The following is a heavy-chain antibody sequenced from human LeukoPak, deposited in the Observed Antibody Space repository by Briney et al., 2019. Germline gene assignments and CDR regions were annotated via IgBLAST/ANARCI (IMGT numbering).Heavy chain of an antibody. Sequence: ASVKVSCKASGYTFTGYYMHWVRQAPGQGLEWMGWINSNSGGTNYAQKFQGRVTMTRDTSISTAYMELSRLRSDDTAVYYCAREAAAGTDFDFDYWGQGTLVTVSS. CDR1: GYTFTGYY. J-gene: IGHJ4*02. CDR3: AREAAAGTDFDFDY. D-gene: IGHD6-13*01. CDR2: INSNSGGT. V-gene: IGHV1-2*02.